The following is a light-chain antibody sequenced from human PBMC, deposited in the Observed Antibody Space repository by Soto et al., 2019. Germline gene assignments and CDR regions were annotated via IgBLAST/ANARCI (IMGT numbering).Light chain of an antibody. CDR2: GPA. Sequence: EIVLTQSPGTLSLSPGERATLSCRASQSVSSVYLAWYQQKPGQAPRLLIYGPATRATGIPDRFSASGSGTDVTLTISRLEPEDFAVYYCQQYGGSVTFGGGTKVEIK. J-gene: IGKJ4*01. CDR1: QSVSSVY. V-gene: IGKV3-20*01. CDR3: QQYGGSVT.